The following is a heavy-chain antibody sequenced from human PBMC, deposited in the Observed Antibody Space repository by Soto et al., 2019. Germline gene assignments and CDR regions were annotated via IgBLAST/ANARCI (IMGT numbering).Heavy chain of an antibody. V-gene: IGHV3-64D*06. D-gene: IGHD2-2*02. Sequence: PGGSLRLSCSASGLTFSSCAMHWVRQAPGKRLEYVSVIGNNGGSTYYADSVNGRFTISRDNSKNTLFLQMSSLRADDTAVYYCVKALSARYNSAKAFDVWGQGTMVTVSS. CDR3: VKALSARYNSAKAFDV. CDR1: GLTFSSCA. CDR2: IGNNGGST. J-gene: IGHJ3*01.